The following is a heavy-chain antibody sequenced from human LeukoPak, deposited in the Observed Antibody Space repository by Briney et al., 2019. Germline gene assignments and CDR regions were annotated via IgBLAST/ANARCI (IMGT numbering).Heavy chain of an antibody. Sequence: SETLSLTCTVSGASISSSGYYWGWIRQPPGKGLEWVGNVYYSGTTYYNSSLKSRVIILLDTSKNQYSLKLSSVTAADTAVYYCARDGRAFDYWGRGTLVTVSS. V-gene: IGHV4-39*07. J-gene: IGHJ4*02. CDR3: ARDGRAFDY. CDR2: VYYSGTT. CDR1: GASISSSGYY.